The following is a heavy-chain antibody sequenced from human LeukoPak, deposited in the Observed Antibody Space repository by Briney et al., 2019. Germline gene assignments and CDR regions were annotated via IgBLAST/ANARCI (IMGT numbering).Heavy chain of an antibody. J-gene: IGHJ6*02. Sequence: GGSLRLSCAASGFTVSSNYMSWVRQAPGKGLEWVSVIYSGGSTYYADSVKGRFTISRDNSKNTLYPQMNSLRAEDTAVYYCARGVGDYYYYYGMDVWGQGTTVTVSS. D-gene: IGHD3-10*01. CDR2: IYSGGST. V-gene: IGHV3-53*01. CDR1: GFTVSSNY. CDR3: ARGVGDYYYYYGMDV.